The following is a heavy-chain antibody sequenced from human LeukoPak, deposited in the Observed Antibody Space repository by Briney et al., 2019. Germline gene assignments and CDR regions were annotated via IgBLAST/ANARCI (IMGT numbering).Heavy chain of an antibody. J-gene: IGHJ6*03. CDR2: IKKDGSQT. Sequence: GGSLRLSCAASGFTFSSHWMSWVRQAPGKGLEWVSNIKKDGSQTYYVDSVKGRFTISRDNAKNSLYLQMNSLRAEDAAVYYCARATEGYSYGYRVYYYYYMDVWGKGTTVTVSS. V-gene: IGHV3-7*01. CDR1: GFTFSSHW. D-gene: IGHD5-18*01. CDR3: ARATEGYSYGYRVYYYYYMDV.